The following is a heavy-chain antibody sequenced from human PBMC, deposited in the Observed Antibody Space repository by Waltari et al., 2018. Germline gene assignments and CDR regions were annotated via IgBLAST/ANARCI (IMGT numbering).Heavy chain of an antibody. J-gene: IGHJ4*02. D-gene: IGHD5-12*01. CDR2: VRRKSNSYAT. Sequence: EVQLVESGGGLVQPGGSLHLSCAASGFTFSDSVMPWVGQASGNGLEWVGRVRRKSNSYATAYAASVKGRFTISRDDSKNMAYLQMNSLKTEDTAVYYCTGSGYSDYDSVYWGQGTLVTVSS. CDR3: TGSGYSDYDSVY. CDR1: GFTFSDSV. V-gene: IGHV3-73*02.